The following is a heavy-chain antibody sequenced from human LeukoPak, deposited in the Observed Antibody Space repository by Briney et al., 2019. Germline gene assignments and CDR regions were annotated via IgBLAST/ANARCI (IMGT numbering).Heavy chain of an antibody. CDR1: GGTFSNYA. CDR3: ARDVGPDYDSSGYYYA. V-gene: IGHV1-69*04. D-gene: IGHD3-22*01. Sequence: SVKVSCKASGGTFSNYAINWVRQAPGQGLEWMGRITPILGLINYAQKFQGRVTITADKSTSTGYMDVTGLRSDDTAVYYCARDVGPDYDSSGYYYAWGQGTLVTVSS. CDR2: ITPILGLI. J-gene: IGHJ4*02.